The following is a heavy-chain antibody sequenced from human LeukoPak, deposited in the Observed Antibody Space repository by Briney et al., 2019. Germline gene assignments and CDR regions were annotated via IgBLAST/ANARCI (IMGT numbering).Heavy chain of an antibody. Sequence: SETLSLTCTVSGGSISSSSYYWGWIRQPPGKGLEWIGSIYYSGSTYYNPSLKSRVTISVDTSKNQFSLKLSSVTAADTAVYYCAREESVDTAMVTYPDYWGQGTLVTVSS. CDR3: AREESVDTAMVTYPDY. J-gene: IGHJ4*02. CDR2: IYYSGST. CDR1: GGSISSSSYY. D-gene: IGHD5-18*01. V-gene: IGHV4-39*07.